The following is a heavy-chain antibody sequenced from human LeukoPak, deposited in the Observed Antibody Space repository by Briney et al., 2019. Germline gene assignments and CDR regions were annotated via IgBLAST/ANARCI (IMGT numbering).Heavy chain of an antibody. J-gene: IGHJ6*03. CDR2: IYTSGST. Sequence: SETLSLTCTVSGGSFRRYYWSWIRQPAGKGLQWIGRIYTSGSTTYNPSLKSRVTMSVDTSKNQFSLQLSSVTAADTAVYYCAREGNFPDYYMDVWGRGTTVTVSS. D-gene: IGHD3-10*01. CDR1: GGSFRRYY. V-gene: IGHV4-4*07. CDR3: AREGNFPDYYMDV.